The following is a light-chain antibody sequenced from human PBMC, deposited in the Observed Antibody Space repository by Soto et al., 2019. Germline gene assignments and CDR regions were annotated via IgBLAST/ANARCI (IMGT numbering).Light chain of an antibody. CDR3: SSYAGNTKGV. CDR1: SSDVGSYDY. V-gene: IGLV2-8*01. J-gene: IGLJ1*01. Sequence: QSALTQPPSASGSPGQSVTISCTGTSSDVGSYDYVSWYQQHPGKAPKLMIFEVSKRPSGVPDRFSGSKSGNTASLTVSGLQAEDETDYYCSSYAGNTKGVFGTGTKVTVL. CDR2: EVS.